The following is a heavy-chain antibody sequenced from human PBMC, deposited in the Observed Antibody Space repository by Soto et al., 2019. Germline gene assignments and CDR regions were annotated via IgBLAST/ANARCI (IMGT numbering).Heavy chain of an antibody. CDR2: ISASGSTI. CDR3: ARDLRLFDRSGFYYHYHYGMDV. CDR1: QFTITNYE. Sequence: EEQLVESGGGLVQPGGSRRLSCAASQFTITNYEMNWVRQAPGKGLAWVSYISASGSTIYYADSVKGRFTISRDNAKNSLYLQMNSLRVEDTAVYYCARDLRLFDRSGFYYHYHYGMDVWCQGTTVTVSS. J-gene: IGHJ6*02. V-gene: IGHV3-48*03. D-gene: IGHD3-22*01.